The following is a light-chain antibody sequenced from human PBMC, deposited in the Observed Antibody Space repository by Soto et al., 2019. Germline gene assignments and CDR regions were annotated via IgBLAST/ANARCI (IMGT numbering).Light chain of an antibody. J-gene: IGKJ1*01. CDR2: AAS. Sequence: DIQMTQSPSSLSASVGGRVTITCRASQSTSSHLNWYQQKPGKAPKLLIYAASSLESGVPPRFSGSGSGTDFTLTISSLQPEDFGTYYCQQSFSDPWTFGQGTKVDIK. CDR1: QSTSSH. CDR3: QQSFSDPWT. V-gene: IGKV1-39*01.